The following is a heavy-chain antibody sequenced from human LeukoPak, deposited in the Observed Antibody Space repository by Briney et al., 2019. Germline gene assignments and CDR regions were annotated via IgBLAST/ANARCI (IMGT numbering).Heavy chain of an antibody. CDR2: ISDTGDT. V-gene: IGHV3-23*01. CDR1: GFTFSAYV. J-gene: IGHJ4*02. Sequence: GGSLSLSCATPGFTFSAYVMSWVRQAPGKGLEWISGISDTGDTYYADSVKGRFTISRDNSENTLYLQMNSLTAEDTAVYYCAKGSGYDTDFDYWGQGTLVTVSS. D-gene: IGHD3-9*01. CDR3: AKGSGYDTDFDY.